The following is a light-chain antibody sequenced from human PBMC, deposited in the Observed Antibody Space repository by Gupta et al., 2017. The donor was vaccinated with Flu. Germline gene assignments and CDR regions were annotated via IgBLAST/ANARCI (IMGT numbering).Light chain of an antibody. J-gene: IGKJ1*01. Sequence: EKVLTQSPATLSVSPGERASLSCRASQSIDTNLAWFQQKPGQPPRLLIYDASTRATGVPARFSGSGSETEFTLTISSLQSEDFAVYYCQQYNAWPRTFGQGTKVEVK. CDR1: QSIDTN. CDR3: QQYNAWPRT. CDR2: DAS. V-gene: IGKV3-15*01.